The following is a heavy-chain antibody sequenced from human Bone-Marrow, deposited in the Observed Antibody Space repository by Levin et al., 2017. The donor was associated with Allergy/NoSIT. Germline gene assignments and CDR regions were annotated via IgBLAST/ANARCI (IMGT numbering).Heavy chain of an antibody. Sequence: GESLKISCEASGFSFSRYSMNWVRQAPGKGLEWVSSISSGSEHIFYADSVQGRFTISRDNAKNSMYLQMNSLRVEDTAVYYCARDVQAIFGVVIQDWLDPWGQGTLVTVSS. J-gene: IGHJ5*02. CDR3: ARDVQAIFGVVIQDWLDP. CDR2: ISSGSEHI. V-gene: IGHV3-21*01. D-gene: IGHD3-3*01. CDR1: GFSFSRYS.